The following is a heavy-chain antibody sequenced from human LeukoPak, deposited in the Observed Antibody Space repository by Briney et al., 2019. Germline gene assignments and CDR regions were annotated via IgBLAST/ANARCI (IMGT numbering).Heavy chain of an antibody. V-gene: IGHV3-30*02. J-gene: IGHJ4*02. CDR2: IRYDGSNK. CDR1: GFTFSSYG. Sequence: PGGSLRLSCAASGFTFSSYGIHWVRQAPGKGLEWVAFIRYDGSNKYYADSVKGRFTISRDTSKNTLYLQIKSPRPEAPPAYYSHKDIGMATIRHFDYWGQGTLVTVSS. D-gene: IGHD5-24*01. CDR3: HKDIGMATIRHFDY.